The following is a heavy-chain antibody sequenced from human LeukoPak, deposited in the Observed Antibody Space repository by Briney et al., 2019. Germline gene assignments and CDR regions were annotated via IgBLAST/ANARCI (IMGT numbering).Heavy chain of an antibody. J-gene: IGHJ4*02. CDR3: ARGSELGTYALDY. Sequence: PSETLSLTCTVSGGSISSHYCTWIRQPAGKGLEWIGSIYTSGSTNYNPSLKSRVTMSKDASKNQFSLKLSSVTAADTAVYYCARGSELGTYALDYWGQGTLVTVSS. CDR1: GGSISSHY. D-gene: IGHD3-16*01. V-gene: IGHV4-4*07. CDR2: IYTSGST.